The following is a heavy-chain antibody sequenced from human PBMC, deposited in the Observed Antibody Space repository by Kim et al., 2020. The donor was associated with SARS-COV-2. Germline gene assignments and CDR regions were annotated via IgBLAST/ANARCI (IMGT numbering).Heavy chain of an antibody. D-gene: IGHD6-13*01. Sequence: AVKSRFTISRDNSKDRLYLQMNSLRAEDTAVYYCAKDRVAAAGTTSFDYWGQGTLVTVSS. CDR3: AKDRVAAAGTTSFDY. V-gene: IGHV3-23*01. J-gene: IGHJ4*02.